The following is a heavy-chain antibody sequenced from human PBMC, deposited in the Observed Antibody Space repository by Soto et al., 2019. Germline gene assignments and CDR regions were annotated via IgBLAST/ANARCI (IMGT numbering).Heavy chain of an antibody. Sequence: EVQLLESGGGLVQPGESLRLSCAAAGFTFSGYAMSWVRQAPGKGLEWVSVISGSDDSTYYAESVKGRFTISRDNSKNTLYLQMNSLRSEDTAVYYCAKRSSSSTFDYWGQGTLVTVSS. V-gene: IGHV3-23*01. D-gene: IGHD6-6*01. CDR2: ISGSDDST. CDR3: AKRSSSSTFDY. CDR1: GFTFSGYA. J-gene: IGHJ4*02.